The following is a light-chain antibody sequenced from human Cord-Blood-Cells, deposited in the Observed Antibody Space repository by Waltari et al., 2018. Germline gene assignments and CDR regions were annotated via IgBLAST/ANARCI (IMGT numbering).Light chain of an antibody. V-gene: IGLV9-49*01. Sequence: QPVLTQPPSASASLGASVTPTCTLRSGYSTYKVDWYQQTTGTGARFVMGGGTGGIVGSKGDGIPDRFSVLGAGLNRYLTIKNIQEEDESDYHCGADHGSGSNFVYVFGGGTKLTVL. CDR1: SGYSTYK. J-gene: IGLJ3*02. CDR3: GADHGSGSNFVYV. CDR2: GGTGGIVG.